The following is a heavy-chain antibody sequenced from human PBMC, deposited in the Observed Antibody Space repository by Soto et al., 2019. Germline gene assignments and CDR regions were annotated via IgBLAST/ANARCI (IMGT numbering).Heavy chain of an antibody. J-gene: IGHJ4*02. V-gene: IGHV4-31*03. CDR1: GVSISSGGYY. CDR3: ARSNGYYYSDY. Sequence: SETLSLSCTVAGVSISSGGYYWSWIRQHPGKGLEWIGYIYYSGSTSYNPSLKSRVTLSIDTSKNQFSLKLSSVTAADTAVYYCARSNGYYYSDYWGQGTRVTVSS. CDR2: IYYSGST. D-gene: IGHD3-22*01.